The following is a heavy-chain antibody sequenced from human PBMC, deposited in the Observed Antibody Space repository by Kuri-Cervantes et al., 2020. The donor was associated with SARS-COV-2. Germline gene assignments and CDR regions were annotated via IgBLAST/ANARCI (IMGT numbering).Heavy chain of an antibody. V-gene: IGHV3-53*05. Sequence: GESLKISCAASGFIVSSSYMSWVRQAPGKGLEWVSIIYAGGGTYYADSVKGQFTISRDISKNTVFLQMNRLRPEDTALYYCARITLYGDYFDYWGQGTLVTDSS. D-gene: IGHD4-17*01. CDR3: ARITLYGDYFDY. J-gene: IGHJ4*02. CDR2: IYAGGGT. CDR1: GFIVSSSY.